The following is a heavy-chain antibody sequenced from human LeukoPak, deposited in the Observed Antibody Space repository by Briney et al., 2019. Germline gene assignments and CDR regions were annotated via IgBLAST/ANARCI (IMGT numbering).Heavy chain of an antibody. CDR1: GVTFSNE. J-gene: IGHJ4*02. V-gene: IGHV3-48*03. Sequence: GGSLRLSCAASGVTFSNEMNWVRQAPGKGLEWVSYISSSGSTIYYADSVKGRFTISRDNAKNSLYLQMNSLRAEDTAVYYCARDLAPNYDFWSGYTYYFDYWGQGTLVTVSS. CDR2: ISSSGSTI. CDR3: ARDLAPNYDFWSGYTYYFDY. D-gene: IGHD3-3*01.